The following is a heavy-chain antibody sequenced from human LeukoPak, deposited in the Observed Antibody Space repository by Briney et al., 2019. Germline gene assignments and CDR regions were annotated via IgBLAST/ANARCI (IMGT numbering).Heavy chain of an antibody. V-gene: IGHV3-49*04. Sequence: GSLRLCCTGSGFTFGDYGMSWVRQAPGKGLEWVGFIRSKPYGGTTEYAASVRGRFTISRDDSESIAYLQMNSLKTEDTAVYYCTRGDYYDSGGYYFLFDYWGQGTLVAVSS. CDR1: GFTFGDYG. CDR2: IRSKPYGGTT. CDR3: TRGDYYDSGGYYFLFDY. D-gene: IGHD3-22*01. J-gene: IGHJ4*02.